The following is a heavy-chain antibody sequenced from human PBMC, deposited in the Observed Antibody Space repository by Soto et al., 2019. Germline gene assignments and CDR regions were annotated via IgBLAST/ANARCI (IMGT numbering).Heavy chain of an antibody. CDR2: IIPIFGTA. Sequence: QVQLVQSGAEVKKPGSSVKVSCKASGGTFSSYAISWVRQAPGQGLEWMGGIIPIFGTANYAQKFQGRVTITADKSTSTAYMKLSSLRSEDTAVYYCARYVTTTPPLPYNWFDPWGQGTLVTVSS. J-gene: IGHJ5*02. V-gene: IGHV1-69*06. CDR3: ARYVTTTPPLPYNWFDP. D-gene: IGHD4-17*01. CDR1: GGTFSSYA.